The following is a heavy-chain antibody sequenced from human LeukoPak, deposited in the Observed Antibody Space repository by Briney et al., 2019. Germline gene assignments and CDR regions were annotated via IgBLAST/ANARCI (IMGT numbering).Heavy chain of an antibody. Sequence: PSETLSLTCSVSGGSIRSLGYSWGWIRQPPGKGLEWIASMYYTGTTYYNPSLKSRVTMSVDTSKNQFSLNLTSVTAADTAVFYCARSVSAYAGRGWFDPWGQGTLVTVSS. CDR3: ARSVSAYAGRGWFDP. V-gene: IGHV4-39*07. CDR1: GGSIRSLGYS. J-gene: IGHJ5*02. D-gene: IGHD5-12*01. CDR2: MYYTGTT.